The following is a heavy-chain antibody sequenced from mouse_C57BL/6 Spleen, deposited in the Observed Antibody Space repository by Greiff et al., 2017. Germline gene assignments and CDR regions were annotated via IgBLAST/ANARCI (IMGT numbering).Heavy chain of an antibody. CDR2: IWSGGNT. J-gene: IGHJ3*01. D-gene: IGHD2-1*01. CDR3: ASMIDYGNYGFAY. CDR1: GFSLTSYG. Sequence: QVQLKQSGPGLVQPSQSLSITCTVSGFSLTSYGVHWVRQPPGKGLEWLGVIWSGGNTDYNAAFISRMSIRKDNSKSQVFFKMNSLQADDTAIYYCASMIDYGNYGFAYWGQVTLVTVSA. V-gene: IGHV2-4*01.